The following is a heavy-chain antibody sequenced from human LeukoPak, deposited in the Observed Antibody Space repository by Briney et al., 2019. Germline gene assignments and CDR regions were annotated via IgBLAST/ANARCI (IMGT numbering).Heavy chain of an antibody. D-gene: IGHD5-12*01. CDR1: GFTFSTYT. V-gene: IGHV3-21*01. CDR2: INSSRSSN. CDR3: ARDLSGYDYDCDL. Sequence: PAGTLRLSCAASGFTFSTYTMNWVRQPPGKGLEWVSLINSSRSSNYYAASVNGRSTTSRDNNNKLLYLQMNSTRADNPVVYYCARDLSGYDYDCDLWGGGTLVSVSS. J-gene: IGHJ4*02.